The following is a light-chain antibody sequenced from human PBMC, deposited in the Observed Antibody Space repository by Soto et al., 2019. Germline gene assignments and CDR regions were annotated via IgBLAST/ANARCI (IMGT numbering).Light chain of an antibody. J-gene: IGLJ1*01. V-gene: IGLV2-14*01. CDR3: SSYTTTNTYV. CDR2: EVT. CDR1: SSDVGGYNY. Sequence: QSVLTQRASVSGSPGQSITISCTGTSSDVGGYNYVSWHQQHPGKGPKLMIYEVTHRPSDVSSRFSGSKSGNTASLTISGLQAEDEADYYCSSYTTTNTYVFGTGTKVTVL.